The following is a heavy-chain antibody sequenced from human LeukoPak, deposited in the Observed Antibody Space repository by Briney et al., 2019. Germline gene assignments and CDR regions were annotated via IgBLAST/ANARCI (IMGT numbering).Heavy chain of an antibody. CDR3: SRGGYYDSSGYPTCLDY. CDR2: VNPSGGST. CDR1: GYTFTSYY. D-gene: IGHD3-22*01. Sequence: GASVKVSCKTSGYTFTSYYMHWVRQAPGRGLEWMGIVNPSGGSTNYAQKFQGRVTMTRDMSTSSVYMELSSLRSEDTAVYYCSRGGYYDSSGYPTCLDYWGQGTLVTVSS. J-gene: IGHJ4*02. V-gene: IGHV1-46*01.